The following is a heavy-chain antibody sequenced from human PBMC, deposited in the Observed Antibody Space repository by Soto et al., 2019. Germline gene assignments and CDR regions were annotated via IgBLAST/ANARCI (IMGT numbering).Heavy chain of an antibody. CDR2: INSYNGVT. V-gene: IGHV1-18*01. CDR1: GYSDTKYG. CDR3: ARGQQLMLNPDVFDI. D-gene: IGHD6-13*01. J-gene: IGHJ3*02. Sequence: ASVKVSCKASGYSDTKYGISWVRQAPGQGLEWMGWINSYNGVTNKAQNFQDRVTMTTDTSTNTAYMELSSLRSDDTAVYYCARGQQLMLNPDVFDIWAQGTMVTGSS.